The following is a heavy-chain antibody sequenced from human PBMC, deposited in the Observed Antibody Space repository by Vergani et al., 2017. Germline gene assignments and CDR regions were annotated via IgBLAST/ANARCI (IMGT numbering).Heavy chain of an antibody. CDR3: ASIARAPTRRNPPPDY. J-gene: IGHJ4*02. D-gene: IGHD3-16*02. CDR1: GGSFSDYY. Sequence: QVQLQQWGAGLLKPSETLSLTCGVSGGSFSDYYWSWIRQPPGKGLEWIGEINHGGSTNYNPSLKSRVSISVDTSKNQFSLQLTSVTAADSALYFCASIARAPTRRNPPPDYWGQGILVTVSS. V-gene: IGHV4-34*01. CDR2: INHGGST.